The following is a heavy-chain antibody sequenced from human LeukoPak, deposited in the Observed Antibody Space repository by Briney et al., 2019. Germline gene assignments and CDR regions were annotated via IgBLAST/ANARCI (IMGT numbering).Heavy chain of an antibody. D-gene: IGHD3-3*01. CDR1: GYTLTELS. CDR3: ARDGGGYDFWSGHFDY. J-gene: IGHJ4*02. CDR2: FDPEDGET. V-gene: IGHV1-24*01. Sequence: ASVKVSCKVSGYTLTELSMHWVRQAPGKGLEWMGGFDPEDGETIYAQKFQGRVTMTEDTSTDTAYMELSSLRSEDTAVYYCARDGGGYDFWSGHFDYWGQGTLVTVSS.